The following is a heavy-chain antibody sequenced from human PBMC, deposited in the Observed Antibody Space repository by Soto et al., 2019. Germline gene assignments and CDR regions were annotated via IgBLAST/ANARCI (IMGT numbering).Heavy chain of an antibody. CDR3: ARDRSIGFFDY. Sequence: PSETLSLTCAVSGGSISSGGYSWSWIRQPPGKGLEWIGYIYHSGSTYYNPSLKSRVTISVDRSKNQFSLKLSSVTAADTAVYYCARDRSIGFFDYWGQGTLVTVSS. V-gene: IGHV4-30-2*01. J-gene: IGHJ4*02. D-gene: IGHD6-6*01. CDR2: IYHSGST. CDR1: GGSISSGGYS.